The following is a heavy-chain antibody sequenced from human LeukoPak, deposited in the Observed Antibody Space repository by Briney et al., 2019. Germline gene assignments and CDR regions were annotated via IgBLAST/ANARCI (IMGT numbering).Heavy chain of an antibody. J-gene: IGHJ2*01. V-gene: IGHV3-21*01. CDR1: GFTFSSYS. CDR2: ISSSSSYI. Sequence: GGSLRLSCAASGFTFSSYSMNWVRQAPGKGLEWVSSISSSSSYIYYADSVKGRFTISRDNAKNSLYLQMNSLRAEDTAVYYCAREATQDWYFDLWGRGTLVTVSS. CDR3: AREATQDWYFDL.